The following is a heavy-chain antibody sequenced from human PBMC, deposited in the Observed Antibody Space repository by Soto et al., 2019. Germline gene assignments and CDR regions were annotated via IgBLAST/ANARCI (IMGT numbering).Heavy chain of an antibody. CDR3: ARESEEPTANFDN. CDR1: GLTFNRYS. V-gene: IGHV3-21*06. D-gene: IGHD1-1*01. Sequence: PGGSLRLSCAASGLTFNRYSMNWVRQAPGKGLEWVSSISSTTNYIYYGDSMKGRFTISRDNAKNSLYLEMNSLRAEDTAGDYCARESEEPTANFDNWVEGTMVNVS. J-gene: IGHJ4*02. CDR2: ISSTTNYI.